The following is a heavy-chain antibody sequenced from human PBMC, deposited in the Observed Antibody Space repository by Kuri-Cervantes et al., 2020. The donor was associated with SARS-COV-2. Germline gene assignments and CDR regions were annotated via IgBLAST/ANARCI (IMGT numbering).Heavy chain of an antibody. D-gene: IGHD1-14*01. CDR3: AWYNHNWFDP. J-gene: IGHJ5*02. V-gene: IGHV4-34*01. CDR1: GGSFSGYY. Sequence: ESLKISCAVYGGSFSGYYWSWIRQPPGKGLEWIGEINHSGSTNYNPSLKSRVTISVDTSKNQFSLKLSSVTAADTAVYYCAWYNHNWFDPWGQGTLVTVSS. CDR2: INHSGST.